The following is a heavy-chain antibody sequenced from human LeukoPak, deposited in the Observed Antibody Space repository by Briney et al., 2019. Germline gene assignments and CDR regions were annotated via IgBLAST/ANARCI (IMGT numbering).Heavy chain of an antibody. CDR3: ARGSSVGAPDY. V-gene: IGHV3-33*01. Sequence: GGSLRLSCAASGFTFSSYGMHWVRQAPGKGLEWVAVIWYDGSNKYYADSVKGRFTISRDNSKNTLYLLMNSLRAEDTAVYYCARGSSVGAPDYWGQGTLVTVSS. CDR2: IWYDGSNK. D-gene: IGHD1-26*01. CDR1: GFTFSSYG. J-gene: IGHJ4*02.